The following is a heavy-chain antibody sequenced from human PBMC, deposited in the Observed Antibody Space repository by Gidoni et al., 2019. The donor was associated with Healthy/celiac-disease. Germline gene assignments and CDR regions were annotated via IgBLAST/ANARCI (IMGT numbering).Heavy chain of an antibody. CDR1: GFTFSSYS. V-gene: IGHV3-48*02. D-gene: IGHD2-2*01. J-gene: IGHJ6*02. CDR2: ISSSSSTI. Sequence: EVQLVESGGGLVQPGGSLRLSCAASGFTFSSYSMNWVRQAPGKGLEWVSYISSSSSTIYYADSVKGRFTISRDNAKNSLYLQMNSLRDEDTAVYYCATDIVVVPAARGDHMDVWGQGTTVTVSS. CDR3: ATDIVVVPAARGDHMDV.